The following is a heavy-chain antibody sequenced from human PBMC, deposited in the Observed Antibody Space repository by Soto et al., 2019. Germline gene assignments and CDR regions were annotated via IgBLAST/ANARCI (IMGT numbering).Heavy chain of an antibody. CDR3: ASVYGYSGSTLGY. V-gene: IGHV1-3*01. Sequence: QVPLVQSGAEVKKPGASVKVSCKASGYTFTSYAMHWVRQAPGQRREWMGWINAGNGNTKYSQKFQGRVTITRDTSASKAYMEQSSLRSEDTAVYYCASVYGYSGSTLGYWGQGTLVTVSS. D-gene: IGHD6-6*01. J-gene: IGHJ1*01. CDR1: GYTFTSYA. CDR2: INAGNGNT.